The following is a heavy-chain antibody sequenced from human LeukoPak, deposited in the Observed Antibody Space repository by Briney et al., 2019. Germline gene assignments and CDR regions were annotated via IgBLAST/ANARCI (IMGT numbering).Heavy chain of an antibody. CDR1: GGSISRYY. D-gene: IGHD3-16*01. CDR2: IYYSGST. Sequence: SETLSLTCTVSGGSISRYYWSWIRQPPGKGLEWIGYIYYSGSTNYNPSLKSRVTISVDTSKNQFSLKLSSVTAADTAVYYCPLITFGGVTADWGQGTLVTVSS. J-gene: IGHJ4*02. V-gene: IGHV4-59*08. CDR3: PLITFGGVTAD.